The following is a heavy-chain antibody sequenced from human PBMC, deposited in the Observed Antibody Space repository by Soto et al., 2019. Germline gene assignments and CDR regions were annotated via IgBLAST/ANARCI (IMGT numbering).Heavy chain of an antibody. V-gene: IGHV3-23*01. Sequence: GGSLRLSCAASGFTFSSYAMSLVRQAPGKGLEWVSAISGSGGSTYYADSVKGRFTISSHNSKNTLYLQLNSLRAEDTAVYYFANLDCDCAWGYYTGIGLDNWGQGTLVKVFS. CDR3: ANLDCDCAWGYYTGIGLDN. J-gene: IGHJ4*02. D-gene: IGHD3-3*01. CDR1: GFTFSSYA. CDR2: ISGSGGST.